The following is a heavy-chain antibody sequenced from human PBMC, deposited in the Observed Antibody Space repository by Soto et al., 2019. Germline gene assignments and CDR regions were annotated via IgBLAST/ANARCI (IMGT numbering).Heavy chain of an antibody. D-gene: IGHD3-10*01. CDR3: ARRRGTYIGD. CDR2: IYYSGST. J-gene: IGHJ4*01. Sequence: PSKTLSLTCTVSGGSISSYYWSWIRQPPGKGLEWIGYIYYSGSTNYNPSLKSRVTISVDTSKNQFSLKLSSVTAADTAVYYCARRRGTYIGDWGHGALVTGCS. V-gene: IGHV4-59*01. CDR1: GGSISSYY.